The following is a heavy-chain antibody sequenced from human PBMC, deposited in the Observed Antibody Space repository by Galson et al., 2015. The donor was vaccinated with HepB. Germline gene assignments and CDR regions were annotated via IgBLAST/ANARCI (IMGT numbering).Heavy chain of an antibody. CDR3: ATGHVLLWLGESQITDY. CDR1: GYTLTELS. V-gene: IGHV1-24*01. CDR2: FDPEDGET. J-gene: IGHJ4*02. D-gene: IGHD3-10*01. Sequence: VKVSCKVSGYTLTELSIHWVRQAPGKGLEWMGGFDPEDGETIYAQKFQGRVTMTEDTSTDTAYMELSSLRSEDTAVYYCATGHVLLWLGESQITDYWGQGTLVTVSS.